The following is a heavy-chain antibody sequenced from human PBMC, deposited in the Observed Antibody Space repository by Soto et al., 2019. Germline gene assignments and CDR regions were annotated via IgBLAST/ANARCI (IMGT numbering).Heavy chain of an antibody. J-gene: IGHJ6*02. CDR1: GFTFSDHY. V-gene: IGHV3-72*01. CDR3: ARGATARTNYYYGLDA. D-gene: IGHD1-1*01. CDR2: TRNKANSYTT. Sequence: GGSLRLSCAASGFTFSDHYMDWVRQAPGKGLEWVGRTRNKANSYTTEYAASVKGRFTISRDDSKNSLYLQMNSLKTEDTAVYYCARGATARTNYYYGLDAWGQGTTVTVSS.